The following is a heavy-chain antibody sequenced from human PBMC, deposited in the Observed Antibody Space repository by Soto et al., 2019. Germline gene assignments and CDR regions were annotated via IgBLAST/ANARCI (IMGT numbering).Heavy chain of an antibody. CDR3: ARGSRDCSSTSCYVLGNRFDP. D-gene: IGHD2-2*01. J-gene: IGHJ5*02. V-gene: IGHV1-2*04. CDR2: INPNSGGT. CDR1: GYTFTGYY. Sequence: GASVTVSCQASGYTFTGYYMHWVRQAPGQGLEWMGWINPNSGGTNYAQKFQGWVTMTRDTSISTAYMELSRLRSDDTAVYYCARGSRDCSSTSCYVLGNRFDPWGQGTLVTVSS.